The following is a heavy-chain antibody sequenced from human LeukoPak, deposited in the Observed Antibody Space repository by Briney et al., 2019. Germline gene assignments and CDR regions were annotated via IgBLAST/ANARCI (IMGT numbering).Heavy chain of an antibody. CDR3: ARRAGEYSHPYDY. D-gene: IGHD4-17*01. CDR1: GFTVSINS. J-gene: IGHJ4*02. Sequence: GGSLRLSCTVSGFTVSINSMSWVRQAPGKGLEWVSFIYSGGNTHYSDSVKGRFTISRDNSKNTLYLQMNSLRAEGTAVYHCARRAGEYSHPYDYWGQGTLVTVSS. CDR2: IYSGGNT. V-gene: IGHV3-53*01.